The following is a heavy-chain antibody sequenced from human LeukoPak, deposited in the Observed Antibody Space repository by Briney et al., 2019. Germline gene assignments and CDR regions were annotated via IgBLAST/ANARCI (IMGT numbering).Heavy chain of an antibody. CDR1: GFTFSSYS. D-gene: IGHD4-17*01. CDR3: ARVSHTVTTYPPDY. V-gene: IGHV3-21*01. Sequence: PGGSLRLSCAASGFTFSSYSMNWVRQAPGKGLEWVSSISSSSYIYYADSVKGRFTISRDNAKNSLYLQMNSLRAEDTAVYYCARVSHTVTTYPPDYWGQGTLVTVSS. CDR2: ISSSSYI. J-gene: IGHJ4*02.